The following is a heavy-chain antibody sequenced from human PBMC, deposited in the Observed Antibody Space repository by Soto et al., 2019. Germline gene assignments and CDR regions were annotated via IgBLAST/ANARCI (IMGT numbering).Heavy chain of an antibody. CDR2: ISSSSSYT. CDR3: ARWEDIVVVPAAISNNYYYGMDV. CDR1: GFTFSDYY. V-gene: IGHV3-11*06. Sequence: ESGGGLVKPGGSLRLSCAASGFTFSDYYMSWIRQAPGKGLEWVSYISSSSSYTNYADSVKGRFTISRDNAKNSLYLQMNSLRAEDTAVYYCARWEDIVVVPAAISNNYYYGMDVWGQGTTVTVSS. D-gene: IGHD2-2*02. J-gene: IGHJ6*02.